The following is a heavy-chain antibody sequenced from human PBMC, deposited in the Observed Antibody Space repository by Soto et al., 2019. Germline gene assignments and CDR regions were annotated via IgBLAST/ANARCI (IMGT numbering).Heavy chain of an antibody. CDR3: ARHRGDDSVLDY. CDR2: INPNNGDT. CDR1: GYNLTGHY. J-gene: IGHJ4*02. D-gene: IGHD5-12*01. Sequence: ASVKVSCRASGYNLTGHYIHWVRQAPGQGLEWMGWINPNNGDTNYAQKFQGRVSMTRETYTRTAYMELSSLRFDDTAVYYCARHRGDDSVLDYWGQGTLVTVSA. V-gene: IGHV1-2*02.